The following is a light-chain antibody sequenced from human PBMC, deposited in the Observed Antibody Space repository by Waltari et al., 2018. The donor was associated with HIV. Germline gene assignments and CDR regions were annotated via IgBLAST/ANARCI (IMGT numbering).Light chain of an antibody. CDR1: SSNIGNNY. V-gene: IGLV1-51*01. Sequence: QSVLTQPPSVSAAPGQKVTIPSSGSSSNIGNNYVTWYQQLPGTAPNRLIYDSNKRPSGIPDRFSGSKSGTSGTLAITGLQTGDEADYYCGTWDSSLSAWVFGGGTKLTVL. CDR2: DSN. CDR3: GTWDSSLSAWV. J-gene: IGLJ3*02.